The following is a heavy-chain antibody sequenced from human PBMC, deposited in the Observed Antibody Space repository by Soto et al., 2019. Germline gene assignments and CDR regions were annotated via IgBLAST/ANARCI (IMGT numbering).Heavy chain of an antibody. CDR3: ARDGYDFWSGYPMAAN. Sequence: PSETLSLTCTVSGGSISSGDYYWSWIRQPPGKGLEWIGYIYYSGSTYYNPSLKSRVTISVDTSKNQFSLKLSSVTAADTAVYYCARDGYDFWSGYPMAANWGQGTLVTVSS. D-gene: IGHD3-3*01. CDR1: GGSISSGDYY. J-gene: IGHJ4*02. V-gene: IGHV4-30-4*01. CDR2: IYYSGST.